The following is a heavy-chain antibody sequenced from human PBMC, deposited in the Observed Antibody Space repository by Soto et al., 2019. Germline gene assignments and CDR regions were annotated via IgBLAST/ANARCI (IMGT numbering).Heavy chain of an antibody. CDR1: GYTFTDHY. Sequence: QVQLVQSGAEVKKPGASVKVSYVASGYTFTDHYIHWVRQAPGQGLEWMGWINPHSGDTIYAQKFQGRVTLTRDTFISTAYMELSRLRSDDTAVYYCARGRTVHFYGMDVWGQGTTVTVSS. CDR3: ARGRTVHFYGMDV. CDR2: INPHSGDT. D-gene: IGHD4-17*01. J-gene: IGHJ6*02. V-gene: IGHV1-2*02.